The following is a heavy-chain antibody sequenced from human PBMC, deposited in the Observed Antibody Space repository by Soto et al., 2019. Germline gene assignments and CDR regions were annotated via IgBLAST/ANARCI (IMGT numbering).Heavy chain of an antibody. J-gene: IGHJ4*02. D-gene: IGHD4-17*01. CDR3: ASGGDYGGNSPFDY. V-gene: IGHV1-8*01. CDR1: GYTFTSYD. CDR2: MNPNSGNT. Sequence: QVQLVQSGAEVKKPGASVKVSCKASGYTFTSYDINWVRQATGQGLEWMGWMNPNSGNTGYAQKFQGRVTMTRNTSRSTAYRGLSGMRSEDTAVYYCASGGDYGGNSPFDYWGQGTLVTVSS.